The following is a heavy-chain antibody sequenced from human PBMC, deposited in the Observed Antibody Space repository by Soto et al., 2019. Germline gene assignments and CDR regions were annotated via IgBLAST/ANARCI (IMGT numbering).Heavy chain of an antibody. CDR2: IYSGGST. J-gene: IGHJ6*03. D-gene: IGHD6-19*01. CDR1: GFTVSSNY. Sequence: GGSLRLSCAASGFTVSSNYMSWVRQAPGKGLEWVSVIYSGGSTYYADSVRVRFTVSRHNSRNTLYLQMNSLRAEDTAVYYCARNRVAGTYYYYYMDVWGKGTTVTVSS. CDR3: ARNRVAGTYYYYYMDV. V-gene: IGHV3-53*04.